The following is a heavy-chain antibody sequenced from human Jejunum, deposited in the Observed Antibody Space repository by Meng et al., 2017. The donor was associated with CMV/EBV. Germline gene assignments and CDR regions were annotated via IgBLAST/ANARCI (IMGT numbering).Heavy chain of an antibody. CDR2: IWYDGTNK. D-gene: IGHD1-26*01. Sequence: CAAAGLTFSNFGMQGVRQATGKGLEWVAIIWYDGTNKYYANSVKGRFTISRDNSKNTLYLQMNSLRAEDTAVYYCAKGGYIGSYYFDYWGQGTLVTVSS. J-gene: IGHJ4*02. V-gene: IGHV3-33*06. CDR1: GLTFSNFG. CDR3: AKGGYIGSYYFDY.